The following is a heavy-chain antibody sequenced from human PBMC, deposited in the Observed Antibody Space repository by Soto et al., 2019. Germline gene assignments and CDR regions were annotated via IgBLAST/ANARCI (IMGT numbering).Heavy chain of an antibody. CDR1: GFTFTYYS. Sequence: PGGSLRLSCVASSGFTFTYYSMSWVRQAPGKGLEWVALIWYDGSIKNYADSVKGRFTISRDNSKNTLYLQMNSLRAEDSAAYYCARVIMDVWGQGTTVTVSS. J-gene: IGHJ6*02. CDR3: ARVIMDV. V-gene: IGHV3-33*08. CDR2: IWYDGSIK.